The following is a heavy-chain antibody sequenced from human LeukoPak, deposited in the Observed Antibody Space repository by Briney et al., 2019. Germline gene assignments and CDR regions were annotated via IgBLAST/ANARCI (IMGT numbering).Heavy chain of an antibody. Sequence: GGSLRLSCAASGFTFSSYSMNWVRQAPGKGLGWVSSISSSSSYIYYADSVKGRFTISRDNAKNSLYLQMNSLRAEDTAVYYCARDMTGVAAHYWGQGTLVTVSS. CDR3: ARDMTGVAAHY. CDR1: GFTFSSYS. CDR2: ISSSSSYI. V-gene: IGHV3-21*01. D-gene: IGHD2-15*01. J-gene: IGHJ4*02.